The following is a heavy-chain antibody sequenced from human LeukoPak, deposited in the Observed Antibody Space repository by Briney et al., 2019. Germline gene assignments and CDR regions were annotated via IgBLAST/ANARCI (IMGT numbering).Heavy chain of an antibody. J-gene: IGHJ4*02. CDR1: GGSIRSSYYY. V-gene: IGHV4-39*01. CDR3: ARHYYDSSGYYIPSFDY. D-gene: IGHD3-22*01. Sequence: SETLSLTCTVSGGSIRSSYYYWGWIRQPPGKGLEWIGSIYDSGSTYYNPSLRSRVTISVDTSKNQFSLKLSSVTAADTAVYYCARHYYDSSGYYIPSFDYWGQGTLVTVSS. CDR2: IYDSGST.